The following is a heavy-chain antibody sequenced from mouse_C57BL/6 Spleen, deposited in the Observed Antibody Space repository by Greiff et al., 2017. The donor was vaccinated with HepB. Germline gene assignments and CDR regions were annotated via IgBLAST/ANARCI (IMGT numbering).Heavy chain of an antibody. J-gene: IGHJ1*03. Sequence: EVQRVESGGGLVQSGRSLRLSCATSGFTFSDFYMEWVRQAPGKGLEWIAASRNKANDYTTEYSASVKGRFIVSRDTSQSILYLQMNALRAEDTAIYYCARDANWDGYWYFDVWGTGTTVTVSS. CDR2: SRNKANDYTT. CDR1: GFTFSDFY. CDR3: ARDANWDGYWYFDV. D-gene: IGHD4-1*01. V-gene: IGHV7-1*01.